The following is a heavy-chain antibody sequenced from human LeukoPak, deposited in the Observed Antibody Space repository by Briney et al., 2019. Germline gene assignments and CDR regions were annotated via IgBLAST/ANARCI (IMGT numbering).Heavy chain of an antibody. CDR1: GGTFSSYA. CDR3: AGIPVFGVVLHQEPV. V-gene: IGHV1-69*06. Sequence: SVKVSCKASGGTFSSYAISWVRQAPGQGLEWMGGIIPIFGTANYAQKFQGRVTITADKSTSTAYMELSSLRSEDTAVYFCAGIPVFGVVLHQEPVWGKGTTVTVSS. J-gene: IGHJ6*04. D-gene: IGHD3-3*01. CDR2: IIPIFGTA.